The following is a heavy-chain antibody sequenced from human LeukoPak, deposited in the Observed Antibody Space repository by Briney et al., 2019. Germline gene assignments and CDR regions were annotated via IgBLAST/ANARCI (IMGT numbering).Heavy chain of an antibody. CDR1: GFTFNRNS. CDR3: ARELMGATSGGY. Sequence: GGSLRLSCAASGFTFNRNSMNWVRQAPGKGLEWASYITSSSTTIYYADSVKGRFTISRDNAKNSLYLQMNSLRAEDTAMYYCARELMGATSGGYWGQGTLVSVSS. CDR2: ITSSSTTI. J-gene: IGHJ4*02. D-gene: IGHD1-26*01. V-gene: IGHV3-48*01.